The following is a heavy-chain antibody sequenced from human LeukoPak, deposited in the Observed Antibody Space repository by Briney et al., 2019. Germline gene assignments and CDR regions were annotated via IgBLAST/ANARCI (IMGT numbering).Heavy chain of an antibody. Sequence: GASVKVSCKASGYTFTSYGISWVRQAPGQGLEWMGWISAYNGNTNYAQKLQGRVTMTTDTSTSTAYMELSSLRSEDTAVYYCARDGADTADEWSWFDPWGQGTLVTVSS. J-gene: IGHJ5*02. V-gene: IGHV1-18*01. CDR3: ARDGADTADEWSWFDP. CDR2: ISAYNGNT. CDR1: GYTFTSYG. D-gene: IGHD5-18*01.